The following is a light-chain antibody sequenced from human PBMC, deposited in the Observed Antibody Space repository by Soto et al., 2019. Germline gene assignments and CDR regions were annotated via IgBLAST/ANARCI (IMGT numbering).Light chain of an antibody. Sequence: QSVLTQPPSASGTPGQRVFISCSGSSSNIGGTNYAYWYQQLPGAAPKLLIYGNNNRPSGVPARFSGSKSGTSASLAITGLQAEDEADYYCQSYDTSLSGSGVFGGGTKLTVL. CDR3: QSYDTSLSGSGV. V-gene: IGLV1-40*01. J-gene: IGLJ3*02. CDR1: SSNIGGTNY. CDR2: GNN.